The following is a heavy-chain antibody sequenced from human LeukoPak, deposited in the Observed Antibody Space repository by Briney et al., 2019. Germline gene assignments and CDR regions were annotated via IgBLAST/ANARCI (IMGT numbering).Heavy chain of an antibody. V-gene: IGHV3-21*01. CDR1: GFTFSSYS. J-gene: IGHJ5*02. CDR3: GRDVVPAALTNWFDP. CDR2: ISSSSSYI. D-gene: IGHD2-2*01. Sequence: GGSLRLSCAASGFTFSSYSMNWVRQAPGKGLEWVSSISSSSSYIYYADSVKGRFTISRDNAKNSLYLQMNSLRAEDTAVYYCGRDVVPAALTNWFDPWGQGTLVTVSS.